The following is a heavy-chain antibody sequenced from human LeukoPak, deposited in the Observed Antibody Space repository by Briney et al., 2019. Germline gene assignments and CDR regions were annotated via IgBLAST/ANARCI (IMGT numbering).Heavy chain of an antibody. V-gene: IGHV3-7*04. D-gene: IGHD5-12*01. J-gene: IGHJ4*02. CDR3: ARDSPGYGGYSY. CDR1: GFTFSRYW. Sequence: GGSLRLSCTASGFTFSRYWMTWVRQAPGKGLEWVANIKEDGSEKYYVDSMKGRFTISRDNAKNSLYLQINSLRAEDTAVYYCARDSPGYGGYSYWGQGTLVTVSS. CDR2: IKEDGSEK.